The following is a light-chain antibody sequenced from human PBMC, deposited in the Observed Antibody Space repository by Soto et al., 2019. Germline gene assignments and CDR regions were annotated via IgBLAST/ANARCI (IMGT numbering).Light chain of an antibody. CDR1: SSDVAFYNF. CDR3: AAWDDSLSGWV. CDR2: DVN. Sequence: QSALTQPRSVSGSPGQSVTISCTGTSSDVAFYNFVSWYQHHPGRAPKLLIYDVNKRPSGVPDRFSGSKSGNTASLTISGLQAEDETDYHCAAWDDSLSGWVFGGGTKLTVL. V-gene: IGLV2-11*01. J-gene: IGLJ3*02.